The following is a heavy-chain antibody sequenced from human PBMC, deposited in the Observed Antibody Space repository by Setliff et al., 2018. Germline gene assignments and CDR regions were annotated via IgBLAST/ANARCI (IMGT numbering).Heavy chain of an antibody. J-gene: IGHJ5*02. Sequence: SETLSLTCTVSGGSISTYYWSWIRQPPGKGLEWIGYIYYSGSTNYNPSLKSRVTISVDTSKNQFSLKLSSVTAADTAVYYCAKGHYSSGWYTDWFDPWGQGTLVTVSS. CDR3: AKGHYSSGWYTDWFDP. V-gene: IGHV4-59*01. CDR1: GGSISTYY. D-gene: IGHD6-19*01. CDR2: IYYSGST.